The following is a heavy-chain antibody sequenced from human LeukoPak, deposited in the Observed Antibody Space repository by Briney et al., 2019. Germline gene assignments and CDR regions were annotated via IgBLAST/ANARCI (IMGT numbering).Heavy chain of an antibody. D-gene: IGHD6-13*01. Sequence: ASVKVSCKASGYTFTSYGISWVRQAPGQGLEWMGWISGYNGNTNYAQKFQGRVTMTTDTSTSTAYMELGSLRSDDTAVYYSARDLPYSSSWYFYFDYWGQGTLVTVSS. CDR2: ISGYNGNT. V-gene: IGHV1-18*01. J-gene: IGHJ4*02. CDR3: ARDLPYSSSWYFYFDY. CDR1: GYTFTSYG.